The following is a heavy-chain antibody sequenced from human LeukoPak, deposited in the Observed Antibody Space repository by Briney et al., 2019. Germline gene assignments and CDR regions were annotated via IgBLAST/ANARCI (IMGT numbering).Heavy chain of an antibody. CDR3: ARAGYCSGGSCYPYYYYYYMDV. J-gene: IGHJ6*03. CDR1: GYTFTSYG. D-gene: IGHD2-15*01. Sequence: ASVKVSCKASGYTFTSYGISWVRQAPGQGLEWMGWISSHNDDTNYAQRLQGRVTMTTDTSTSTAYMELRSLRSDDTAVYYCARAGYCSGGSCYPYYYYYYMDVWGKGTTVTVSS. V-gene: IGHV1-18*01. CDR2: ISSHNDDT.